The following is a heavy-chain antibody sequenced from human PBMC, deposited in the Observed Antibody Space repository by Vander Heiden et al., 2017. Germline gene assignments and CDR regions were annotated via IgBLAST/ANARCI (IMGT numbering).Heavy chain of an antibody. V-gene: IGHV3-9*01. CDR1: GFTFNDYA. CDR3: AKDFDYNHSGELMDY. CDR2: IRWNGGGT. D-gene: IGHD1-26*01. J-gene: IGHJ4*02. Sequence: ELQLVESGGGLVQPGRTLRLSCAASGFTFNDYAMHWVRQSPGKGVEWVSGIRWNGGGTDYADSVKGRVTISRDNARNALYLQMNRLTVEDSALYYCAKDFDYNHSGELMDYWGLGTLGTVSS.